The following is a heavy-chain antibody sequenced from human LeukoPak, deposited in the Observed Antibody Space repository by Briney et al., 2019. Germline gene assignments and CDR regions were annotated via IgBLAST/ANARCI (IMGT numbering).Heavy chain of an antibody. D-gene: IGHD6-13*01. V-gene: IGHV3-33*08. CDR3: ARDGTVAAAGTHFDY. Sequence: GSLRLSCAASGFTFSSYGMHWVRQAPGKRLEWVAVIWYDGSNKYYADSVKGRFTISRDNSKNTLYLQMNSLRAEDTAVYYCARDGTVAAAGTHFDYWGQGTLVTVSS. J-gene: IGHJ4*02. CDR2: IWYDGSNK. CDR1: GFTFSSYG.